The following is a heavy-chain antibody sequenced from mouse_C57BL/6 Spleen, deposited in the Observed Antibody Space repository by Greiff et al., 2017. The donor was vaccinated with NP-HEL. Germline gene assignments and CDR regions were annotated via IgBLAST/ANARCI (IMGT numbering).Heavy chain of an antibody. CDR2: IDPENGDT. CDR1: GFNIKDDY. V-gene: IGHV14-4*01. Sequence: EVKLMESGAELVRPGASVKLSCTASGFNIKDDYMHWVKQRPEQGLEWIGWIDPENGDTEYASKFQGKATITADTSSNTAYLQLSSLTSEDTAVYYCTIPGFAYWGQGTLVTVSA. J-gene: IGHJ3*01. CDR3: TIPGFAY.